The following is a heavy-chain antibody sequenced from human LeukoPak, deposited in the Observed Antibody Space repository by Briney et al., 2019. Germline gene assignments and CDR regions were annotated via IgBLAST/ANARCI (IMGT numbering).Heavy chain of an antibody. Sequence: ASVKVSCKASGYTFTGHYMYWVRQAPGQGLEWMGWINPNSGGTNYAQMFQGRVTMTRDTSISTAYMELSRLRSDDTAVYYCARQDIVVLPVGIMDGAFDIWGQGTMVTVSS. V-gene: IGHV1-2*02. CDR3: ARQDIVVLPVGIMDGAFDI. J-gene: IGHJ3*02. CDR1: GYTFTGHY. D-gene: IGHD2-2*02. CDR2: INPNSGGT.